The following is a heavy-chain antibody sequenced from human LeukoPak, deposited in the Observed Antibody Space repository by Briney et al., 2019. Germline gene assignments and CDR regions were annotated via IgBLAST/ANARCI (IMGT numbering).Heavy chain of an antibody. V-gene: IGHV1-8*01. CDR2: MNPNSGNT. J-gene: IGHJ6*02. Sequence: GASVKVSCKASGYTFTCYDINWVGQATGQGLEGMGWMNPNSGNTGYAQKFQGRVTMTRNTSISTAYMELSSLRSEDTAVYYCARGPPRYYYGSGSFYGMDVWGQGTTVTVSS. CDR1: GYTFTCYD. D-gene: IGHD3-10*01. CDR3: ARGPPRYYYGSGSFYGMDV.